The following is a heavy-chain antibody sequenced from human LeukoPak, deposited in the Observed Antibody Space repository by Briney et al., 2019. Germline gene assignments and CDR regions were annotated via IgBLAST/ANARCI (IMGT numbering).Heavy chain of an antibody. D-gene: IGHD6-13*01. CDR2: IIPILGIA. CDR3: ARVRWAARKAAAGPSNWFDP. Sequence: ASVKVSCKASGGTFSSYAISWVRQAPGQGLEWMGRIIPILGIANYAQKFQGRVTITADKSTSTAYMELSSLRSEDTAVYYCARVRWAARKAAAGPSNWFDPWGQGTLVTVSS. V-gene: IGHV1-69*04. J-gene: IGHJ5*02. CDR1: GGTFSSYA.